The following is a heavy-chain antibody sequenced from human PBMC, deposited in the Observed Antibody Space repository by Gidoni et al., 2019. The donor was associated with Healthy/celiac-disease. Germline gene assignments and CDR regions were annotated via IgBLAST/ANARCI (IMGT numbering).Heavy chain of an antibody. D-gene: IGHD3-10*01. J-gene: IGHJ4*02. CDR3: ARSTYYYGSGGRYFDY. V-gene: IGHV3-30-3*01. CDR2: ISYDGSNK. CDR1: GFPFSRYA. Sequence: QVQLVESGGGVVQPGRSLRLPCAPSGFPFSRYAMHWVRQAPGKGLEWVAVISYDGSNKYYADSVKGRFTISRDNSKNTLYLQMNSLRAEDTAVYYCARSTYYYGSGGRYFDYWGQGTLVTVSS.